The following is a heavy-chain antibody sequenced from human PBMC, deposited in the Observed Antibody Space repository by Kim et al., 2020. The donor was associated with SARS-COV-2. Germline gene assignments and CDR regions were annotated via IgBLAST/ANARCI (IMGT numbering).Heavy chain of an antibody. J-gene: IGHJ4*02. D-gene: IGHD6-13*01. CDR3: AKDSRYSSSWYLADY. Sequence: DSVKGRFTISRDNSKNTLYLQMNSLRAEDTAVYYCAKDSRYSSSWYLADYWGQGTLVTVSS. V-gene: IGHV3-23*01.